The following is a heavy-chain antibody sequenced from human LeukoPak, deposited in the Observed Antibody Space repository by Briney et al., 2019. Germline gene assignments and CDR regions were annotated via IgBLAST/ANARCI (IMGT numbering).Heavy chain of an antibody. Sequence: ASVKVSCKTSGYVFTSYGVSWVRQAPGQGLEWIGWISTYNGRTKYAQKFQGRVTVTSDTPNTTAYLALKRLRHDDTALYYCGRAGSSSWTTTFDTWGRGTLVTVSS. CDR3: GRAGSSSWTTTFDT. D-gene: IGHD2-2*01. CDR1: GYVFTSYG. V-gene: IGHV1-18*01. J-gene: IGHJ5*02. CDR2: ISTYNGRT.